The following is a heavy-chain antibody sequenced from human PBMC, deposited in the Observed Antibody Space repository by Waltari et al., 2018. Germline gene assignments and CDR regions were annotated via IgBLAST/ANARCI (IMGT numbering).Heavy chain of an antibody. D-gene: IGHD2-2*01. J-gene: IGHJ4*02. Sequence: EVQLVESVGGLVQPGRSLRLSCTASGFTFGDYSMRWVRQAPGKGLEWVGFIRSKAYGGTTEYAASVKGRFTISRDDSKSIAYLQMNSLKTEDTAVYYCTRVVVVVPAAPYEDWGQGTLVTVSS. CDR1: GFTFGDYS. V-gene: IGHV3-49*04. CDR3: TRVVVVVPAAPYED. CDR2: IRSKAYGGTT.